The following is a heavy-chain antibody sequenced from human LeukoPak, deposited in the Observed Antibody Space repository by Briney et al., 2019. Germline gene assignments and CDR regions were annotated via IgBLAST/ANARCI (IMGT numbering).Heavy chain of an antibody. J-gene: IGHJ4*02. CDR2: IYTSGST. CDR3: AREVVVAATYDY. D-gene: IGHD2-15*01. Sequence: SETLSLSCTVSGVSISSCYWSWIRQPAGKGLEWIGRIYTSGSTNYNPSLKSRVTMSVDTSKNQFSLKLSSVTAADTAVYYCAREVVVAATYDYWGQGTLVTVSS. CDR1: GVSISSCY. V-gene: IGHV4-4*07.